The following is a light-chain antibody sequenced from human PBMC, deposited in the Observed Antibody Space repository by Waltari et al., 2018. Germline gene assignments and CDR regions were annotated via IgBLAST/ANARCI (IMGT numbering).Light chain of an antibody. CDR3: QQTYRLLGT. Sequence: DIQMTQSPSSLSAFVGDTVTITCRASESASTYLNWYQQKPGKAPKLLIYATSTLHNGVPSRFSGSGSATEFTLTISNLQPEDFATYYCQQTYRLLGTFGQGTKVEIK. J-gene: IGKJ1*01. V-gene: IGKV1-39*01. CDR1: ESASTY. CDR2: ATS.